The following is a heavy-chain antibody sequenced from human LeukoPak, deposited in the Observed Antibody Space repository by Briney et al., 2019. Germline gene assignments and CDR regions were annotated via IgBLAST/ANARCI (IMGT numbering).Heavy chain of an antibody. V-gene: IGHV3-33*01. CDR1: GFTFDSYG. D-gene: IGHD5-18*01. Sequence: GGSLRLSCAASGFTFDSYGMHWVRQAPGKGLKWVAVIWYDGSNKYYADSVKGRFTISRDNSKSTLYLQMNSLRVDDTAVYYCATRGFSYGDLDYWGQGTLVTVSS. CDR3: ATRGFSYGDLDY. J-gene: IGHJ4*02. CDR2: IWYDGSNK.